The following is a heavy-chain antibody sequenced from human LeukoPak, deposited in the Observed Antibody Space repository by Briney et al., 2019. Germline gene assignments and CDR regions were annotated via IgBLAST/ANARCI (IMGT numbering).Heavy chain of an antibody. CDR1: GGSISGGSHH. CDR2: LYLSRTT. D-gene: IGHD5-12*01. CDR3: VRHDGRGGATMGSLDS. V-gene: IGHV4-39*01. J-gene: IGHJ4*02. Sequence: PSETLSLTCTVSGGSISGGSHHWGWFRQSPGKGLEWIGSLYLSRTTYYNPSLNSRVTMSVDTSKNQFSLQLNSVTAGDTAVYYCVRHDGRGGATMGSLDSWGQGSLVTVSS.